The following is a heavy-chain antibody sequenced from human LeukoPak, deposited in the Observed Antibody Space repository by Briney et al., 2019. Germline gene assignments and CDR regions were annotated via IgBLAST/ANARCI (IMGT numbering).Heavy chain of an antibody. Sequence: ASVKVSCKASGYTFTSYDINWVRQATGQGLEWMGWMNPNSGNTGYAQKFQGRVTITRNTSISTAYMELSSLRSEDTAVYYCARGQGRSNPFDYWGQGTLVTVSS. CDR2: MNPNSGNT. CDR1: GYTFTSYD. J-gene: IGHJ4*02. D-gene: IGHD4-11*01. CDR3: ARGQGRSNPFDY. V-gene: IGHV1-8*03.